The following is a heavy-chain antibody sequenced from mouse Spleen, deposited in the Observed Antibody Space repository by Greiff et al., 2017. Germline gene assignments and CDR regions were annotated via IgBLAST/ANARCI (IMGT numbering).Heavy chain of an antibody. CDR3: ARSPLRPWYFDV. V-gene: IGHV1-50*01. J-gene: IGHJ1*01. CDR2: IDPSDSYT. D-gene: IGHD1-2*01. Sequence: QVQLKQPGAELVKPGASVKLSCKASGYTFTSYWMQWVKQRPGQGLEWIGEIDPSDSYTNYNQKFKGKATLTVDTSSSTAYMQLSSLTSEDSAVYYCARSPLRPWYFDVWGAGTTVTVSS. CDR1: GYTFTSYW.